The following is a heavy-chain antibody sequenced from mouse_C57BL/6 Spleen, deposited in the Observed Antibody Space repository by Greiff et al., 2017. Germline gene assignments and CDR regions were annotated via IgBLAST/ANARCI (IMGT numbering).Heavy chain of an antibody. Sequence: QVQLQQSGAELARPGASVKLSCKASGYTFTSYGISWVKQRTGQGLEWIGEIYPRSGNTYYNEKFKGQATLTADKSSSTAYMELRRLTSEDSAVYFCARETTVYYFDYWGQGTTLTVSS. CDR3: ARETTVYYFDY. CDR1: GYTFTSYG. V-gene: IGHV1-81*01. CDR2: IYPRSGNT. J-gene: IGHJ2*01. D-gene: IGHD1-1*01.